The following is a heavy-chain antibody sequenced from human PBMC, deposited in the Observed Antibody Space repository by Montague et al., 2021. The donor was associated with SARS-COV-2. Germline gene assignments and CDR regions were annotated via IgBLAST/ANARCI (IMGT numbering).Heavy chain of an antibody. V-gene: IGHV4-39*01. J-gene: IGHJ4*02. CDR1: GGSISSSSYY. Sequence: SETLSLTCTVSGGSISSSSYYWGWIRQPPGKGLEWIGSIYYSGSTYYNPSLKGRVTISVDTSKHQFSLRLSSVTAADTAVYYCARVGSSGWYAPGYFDYWGQGTLVTVSS. CDR2: IYYSGST. D-gene: IGHD6-19*01. CDR3: ARVGSSGWYAPGYFDY.